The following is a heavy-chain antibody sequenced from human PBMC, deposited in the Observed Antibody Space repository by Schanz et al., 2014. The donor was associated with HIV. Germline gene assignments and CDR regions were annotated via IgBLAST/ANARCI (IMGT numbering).Heavy chain of an antibody. J-gene: IGHJ4*02. D-gene: IGHD6-13*01. CDR3: ARDRSAAVTASDY. Sequence: QVQLVQSGAEVKKPGASVKVSCKASGYTFTDFYINWVRQAPGQGLEWMGWINPDSGGTMYLQRYEGRVTLSSDPSMKTAYMELRGLRSDDTAVYYCARDRSAAVTASDYWGQGTLVTVSS. CDR2: INPDSGGT. CDR1: GYTFTDFY. V-gene: IGHV1-2*02.